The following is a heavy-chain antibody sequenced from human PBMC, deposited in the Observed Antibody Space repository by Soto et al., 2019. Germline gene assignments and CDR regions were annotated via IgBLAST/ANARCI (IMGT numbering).Heavy chain of an antibody. CDR3: ARDVAGYKSSLWGAYFFYYMGV. J-gene: IGHJ6*03. D-gene: IGHD6-13*01. V-gene: IGHV3-33*01. CDR1: GFTFSSYG. Sequence: GGSLRLSCAASGFTFSSYGMHWVRQAPGKGLEWVAVIWYDGSNKYYADSVKGRFTISRDNSKNTLYLQMNSLRAEDRAVYYCARDVAGYKSSLWGAYFFYYMGVGGKGPGVPVSS. CDR2: IWYDGSNK.